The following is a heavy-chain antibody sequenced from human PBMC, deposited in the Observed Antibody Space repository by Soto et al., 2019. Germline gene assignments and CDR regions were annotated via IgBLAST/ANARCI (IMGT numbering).Heavy chain of an antibody. V-gene: IGHV3-33*01. CDR3: ASLGYCSGTSCYAFDV. CDR1: GFTFSGYG. J-gene: IGHJ3*01. CDR2: IWYDGSNS. Sequence: GGSLRLSCVASGFTFSGYGMHWVRQAPGKGLEWVAVIWYDGSNSQYADSVKGRFTISRDNSKNTLYLQMNSLRVEDTAVYYCASLGYCSGTSCYAFDVWGQGTMVTVSS. D-gene: IGHD2-2*01.